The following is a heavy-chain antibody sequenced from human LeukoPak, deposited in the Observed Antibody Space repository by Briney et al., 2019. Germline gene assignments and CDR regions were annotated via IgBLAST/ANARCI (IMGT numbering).Heavy chain of an antibody. J-gene: IGHJ3*02. D-gene: IGHD1-26*01. CDR2: INHSGST. V-gene: IGHV4-34*01. Sequence: SETLSLTCAVYGGSFSGYYWSWIRQPPGKGLEWIGEINHSGSTNYNPSLKSRVTISVDTSKNQFSLKLSSVTAADTAVYCCARHQSSGSYFLHAFDIWGRGTMVTVSS. CDR3: ARHQSSGSYFLHAFDI. CDR1: GGSFSGYY.